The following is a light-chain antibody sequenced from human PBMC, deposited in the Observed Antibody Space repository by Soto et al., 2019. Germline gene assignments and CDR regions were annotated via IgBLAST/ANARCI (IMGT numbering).Light chain of an antibody. CDR2: GAA. Sequence: EIVMTQYPATLSVSPGGRATLSCRASQSVSSNLAWYQQKPGQAPRLLIYGAATRATGIPSRFSGSGSGTEFTLTISILQSEDFSVYYCQQYNNWPPECTFGLGTKVEI. V-gene: IGKV3-15*01. CDR3: QQYNNWPPECT. J-gene: IGKJ1*01. CDR1: QSVSSN.